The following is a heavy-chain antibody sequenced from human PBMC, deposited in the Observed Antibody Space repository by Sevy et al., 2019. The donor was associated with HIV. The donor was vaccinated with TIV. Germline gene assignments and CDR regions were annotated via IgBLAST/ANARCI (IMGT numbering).Heavy chain of an antibody. D-gene: IGHD3-10*01. V-gene: IGHV1-18*01. CDR3: ARDSIPLVQGVIITPYYYGMDV. CDR2: ISAYNGNT. J-gene: IGHJ6*02. Sequence: ASVKVSCKASGYTFTSYGISWVRQAPGQGLEWMGWISAYNGNTNYAQKLHGRVTMTTDTSTSTAYMELRSLRSDDTAVYYCARDSIPLVQGVIITPYYYGMDVWGQGTTVTVSS. CDR1: GYTFTSYG.